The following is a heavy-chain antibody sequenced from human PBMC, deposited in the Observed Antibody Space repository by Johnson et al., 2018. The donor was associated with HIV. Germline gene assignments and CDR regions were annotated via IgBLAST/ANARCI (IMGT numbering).Heavy chain of an antibody. CDR1: GFTVSSNY. V-gene: IGHV3-66*01. Sequence: MLLVESGGGLVQPGGSLRLYCAASGFTVSSNYMSWVRQAPGKGLEWVSVIYSGGSTYYADSVKGRFTISRDNSKNTLYLQMNSLRLEDTALYYCAREVRLGDWSGGSCYVDALDIWGQGTMVTVSS. J-gene: IGHJ3*02. D-gene: IGHD2-15*01. CDR2: IYSGGST. CDR3: AREVRLGDWSGGSCYVDALDI.